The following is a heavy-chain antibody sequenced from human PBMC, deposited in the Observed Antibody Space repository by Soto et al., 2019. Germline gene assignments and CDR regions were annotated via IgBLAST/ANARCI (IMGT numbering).Heavy chain of an antibody. D-gene: IGHD2-2*01. V-gene: IGHV1-2*04. CDR3: ARGAGAVEYQDYYYGMDV. CDR1: GYTFTGYY. Sequence: ASVKVSCKASGYTFTGYYMHWVRQAPGQGLEWMGWINPNSGGTNYAQKFQGWVTMTRDTSISTAYMELSRLRSDDTAVYYCARGAGAVEYQDYYYGMDVWGQGTTVTVSS. J-gene: IGHJ6*02. CDR2: INPNSGGT.